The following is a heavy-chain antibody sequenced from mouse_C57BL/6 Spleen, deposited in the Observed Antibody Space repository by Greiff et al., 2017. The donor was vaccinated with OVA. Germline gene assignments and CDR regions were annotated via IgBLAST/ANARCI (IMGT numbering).Heavy chain of an antibody. CDR2: IHPNSGST. J-gene: IGHJ1*03. CDR1: GYTFTSYW. Sequence: VQLKQPGAELVKPGASVKLSCKASGYTFTSYWMHWVKQRPGQGLEWIGMIHPNSGSTNYNEKFKSKATLTVDKSSSTAYMQLSSLTSEDSAVYYCARGGANWDYWYFDVWGTGTTVTVSS. D-gene: IGHD4-1*01. CDR3: ARGGANWDYWYFDV. V-gene: IGHV1-64*01.